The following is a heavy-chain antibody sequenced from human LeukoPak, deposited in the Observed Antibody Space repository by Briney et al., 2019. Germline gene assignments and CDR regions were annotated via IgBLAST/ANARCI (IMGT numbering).Heavy chain of an antibody. CDR3: ARDTPENWNYPVY. J-gene: IGHJ4*02. V-gene: IGHV3-30-3*01. Sequence: PGGCVRLSCAASGCTFSSYAMHWVRQAPGKGLEWVAVISYDGSNKYYADSVKGRFTISRDNSKNTLYLQMNSLRAEDTAVYYCARDTPENWNYPVYWGQGTLVTVSS. CDR1: GCTFSSYA. D-gene: IGHD1-7*01. CDR2: ISYDGSNK.